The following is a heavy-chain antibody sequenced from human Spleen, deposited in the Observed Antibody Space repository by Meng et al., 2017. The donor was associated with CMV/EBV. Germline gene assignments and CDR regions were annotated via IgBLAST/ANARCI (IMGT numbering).Heavy chain of an antibody. J-gene: IGHJ6*02. D-gene: IGHD6-6*01. Sequence: SETLSLTCTVSGDSIRNYYWSWIRQPPGKGLEWIGYIWYSGSSNYNSSLKSRVTISVDASKNQFSLKLSSVTAADTAVYYCARVYASSSSGGYSYFYGMDVWGQGTTVTVSS. CDR3: ARVYASSSSGGYSYFYGMDV. CDR1: GDSIRNYY. CDR2: IWYSGSS. V-gene: IGHV4-59*01.